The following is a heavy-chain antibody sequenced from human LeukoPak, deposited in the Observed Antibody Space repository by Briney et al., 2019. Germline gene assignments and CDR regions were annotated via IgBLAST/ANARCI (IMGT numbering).Heavy chain of an antibody. CDR2: INPSGGST. J-gene: IGHJ4*02. Sequence: GASVKVSCKASGYTFTGYYMHWVRQAPGQGLEWMGIINPSGGSTSYAQKFQGRVTMTRDTSTSTVYMELSSLRSEDTAVYYCARDQSYYDSSGPIDYWGQGTLVTVSS. CDR1: GYTFTGYY. D-gene: IGHD3-22*01. V-gene: IGHV1-46*03. CDR3: ARDQSYYDSSGPIDY.